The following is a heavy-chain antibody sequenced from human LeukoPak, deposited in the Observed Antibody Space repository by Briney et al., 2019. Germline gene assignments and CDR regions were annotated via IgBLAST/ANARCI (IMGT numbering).Heavy chain of an antibody. CDR2: IWYDGSNK. J-gene: IGHJ5*02. CDR1: GFTFSSYG. Sequence: PGGSLRLSCAASGFTFSSYGMHWVRQAPGKGLEWVAVIWYDGSNKYYADSVKGRFTISRDNSKNTLYLQMNSLRAEDTAVYYCARDPRHYSNWFAPWGQEPLVTVSS. D-gene: IGHD2-21*01. V-gene: IGHV3-33*01. CDR3: ARDPRHYSNWFAP.